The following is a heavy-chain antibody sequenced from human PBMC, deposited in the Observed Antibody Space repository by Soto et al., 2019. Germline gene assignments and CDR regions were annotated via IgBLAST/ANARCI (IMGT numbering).Heavy chain of an antibody. Sequence: QVQLVESGGGVVQPGRSLRLSCAASGLTFSTYAMYWVRQAPGKGLEWVAVISYDGSHKYYADSVKGRFTISRDNSKNTLYLQINSLRAEDTAVYYCAREDYLGQGTLVTVSS. CDR1: GLTFSTYA. CDR2: ISYDGSHK. CDR3: AREDY. V-gene: IGHV3-30-3*01. J-gene: IGHJ4*02.